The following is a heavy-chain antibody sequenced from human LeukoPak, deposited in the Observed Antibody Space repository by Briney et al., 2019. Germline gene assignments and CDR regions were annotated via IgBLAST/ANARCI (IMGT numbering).Heavy chain of an antibody. CDR3: AKRGVVIRAVIIVGFHKEAYYFDY. D-gene: IGHD3-10*01. J-gene: IGHJ4*02. V-gene: IGHV3-23*01. CDR1: GITLSNYG. CDR2: LSDSGGST. Sequence: GGSLRLSCAVSGITLSNYGMSWVRQAPGKGLEWVAGLSDSGGSTNYADSVKGRFTVSRDNPKNTLYLQMNSLRAEDTAVYFCAKRGVVIRAVIIVGFHKEAYYFDYWGQGALVSVSS.